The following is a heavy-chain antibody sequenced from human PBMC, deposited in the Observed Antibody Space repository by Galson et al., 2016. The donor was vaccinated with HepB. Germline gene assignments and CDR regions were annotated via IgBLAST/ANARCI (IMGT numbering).Heavy chain of an antibody. V-gene: IGHV3-23*01. J-gene: IGHJ2*01. CDR2: ITRSGGDT. CDR1: GFTFNTFS. Sequence: SLRLSCAASGFTFNTFSMNWVRQAPGKGLEWVSSITRSGGDTYYADSVKGRFTISRDNSKNMLYLQMNSLRPEDTALYYCAKDHHDYGDSWYFDLWGRGTLVTVSS. D-gene: IGHD4-17*01. CDR3: AKDHHDYGDSWYFDL.